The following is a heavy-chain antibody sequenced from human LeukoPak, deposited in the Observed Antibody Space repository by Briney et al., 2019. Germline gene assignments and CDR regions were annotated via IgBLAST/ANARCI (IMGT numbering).Heavy chain of an antibody. D-gene: IGHD6-13*01. J-gene: IGHJ4*02. CDR2: ITVTGDT. Sequence: GGFLRLSCAASGFTFSSYSMSWVRQAPGKGLEWVSGITVTGDTYYADSLKGRFTISRDNSRNTLYLQMNSMRADDTAVYYCAKVPVWQQLVDYWGQGTLVTVSS. CDR1: GFTFSSYS. V-gene: IGHV3-23*01. CDR3: AKVPVWQQLVDY.